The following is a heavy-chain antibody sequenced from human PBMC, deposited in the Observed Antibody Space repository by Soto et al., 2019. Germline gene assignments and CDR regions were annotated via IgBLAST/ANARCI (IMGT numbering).Heavy chain of an antibody. Sequence: GGSLRLSCAASGFTFNIYSMNWVRQAPGKGLECVSYITSDTATIHYADSVRGRFTISRDNAENSLFLQMNSLRDEDTAAYYCARSVAGHFDYWGQGALVTVSS. J-gene: IGHJ4*02. V-gene: IGHV3-48*02. D-gene: IGHD6-19*01. CDR3: ARSVAGHFDY. CDR2: ITSDTATI. CDR1: GFTFNIYS.